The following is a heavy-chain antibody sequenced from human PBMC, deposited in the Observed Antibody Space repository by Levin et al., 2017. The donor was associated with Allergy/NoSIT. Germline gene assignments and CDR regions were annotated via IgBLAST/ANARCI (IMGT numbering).Heavy chain of an antibody. V-gene: IGHV1-69*01. CDR3: ASLTGTTSFDP. Sequence: GGSLRLSCKASGGTFSSYAISWVRQAPGQGLEWMGGIIPIFGTANYAQKFQGRVTITADESTSTAYMELSSLRSEDTAVYYCASLTGTTSFDPWGQGTLVTVSS. CDR2: IIPIFGTA. J-gene: IGHJ5*02. D-gene: IGHD1-7*01. CDR1: GGTFSSYA.